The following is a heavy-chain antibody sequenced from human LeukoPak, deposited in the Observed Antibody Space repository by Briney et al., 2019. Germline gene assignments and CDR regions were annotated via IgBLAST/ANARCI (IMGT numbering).Heavy chain of an antibody. J-gene: IGHJ4*02. CDR3: TRTTTGHDY. Sequence: SETLSLTCAVSGVSFDDYYWSWVRQTPGKGLEWIGEINHSGYTNDSPSLKSRVTLSIDTSRKQFSLNLRSVTVADAGIYYCTRTTTGHDYWGQGTLVTVSS. CDR2: INHSGYT. V-gene: IGHV4-34*01. CDR1: GVSFDDYY. D-gene: IGHD4-17*01.